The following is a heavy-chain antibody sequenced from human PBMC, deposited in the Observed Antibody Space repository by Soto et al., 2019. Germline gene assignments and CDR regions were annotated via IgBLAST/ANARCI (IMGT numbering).Heavy chain of an antibody. V-gene: IGHV4-59*08. D-gene: IGHD2-15*01. J-gene: IGHJ5*02. CDR1: GGSISSYY. Sequence: SETLSLTCTVSGGSISSYYWSWIRQPPGKGLEWIGYVHYSGSTDYNPSLKSRVTISVDRSKNQFSLKLSSVTAADTAVYYCARHLGYCSGGSCYSGSWFDPWGQGTLVTVSS. CDR2: VHYSGST. CDR3: ARHLGYCSGGSCYSGSWFDP.